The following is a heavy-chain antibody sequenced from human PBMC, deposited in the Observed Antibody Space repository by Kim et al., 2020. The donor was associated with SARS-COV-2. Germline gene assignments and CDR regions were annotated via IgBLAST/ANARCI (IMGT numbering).Heavy chain of an antibody. CDR1: GGTFSSYA. CDR2: IIPIFGTA. V-gene: IGHV1-69*13. D-gene: IGHD2-21*01. J-gene: IGHJ5*02. CDR3: ARDWTAYCGGDCYSRSGWFDP. Sequence: SVKVSCKASGGTFSSYAISWVRQAPGQGLEWMGGIIPIFGTANYAQKFQGRVTITADESTSTAYMELSSLRSEDTAVYYCARDWTAYCGGDCYSRSGWFDPWGQGTMVTVSS.